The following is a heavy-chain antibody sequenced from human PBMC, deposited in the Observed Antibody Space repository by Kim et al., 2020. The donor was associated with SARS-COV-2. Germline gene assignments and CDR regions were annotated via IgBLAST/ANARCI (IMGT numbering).Heavy chain of an antibody. J-gene: IGHJ4*02. CDR2: IWYDGSNK. Sequence: GGSLRLSCAASGFTFSSYGMHWVRQAPGKGLEWVAVIWYDGSNKYYADSVKGRFTISRDNSKNTLYLQMNSLRAEDTAVYYCARDFAAGATSWCDRHQDYWGQGTLVTVSS. CDR3: ARDFAAGATSWCDRHQDY. D-gene: IGHD1-26*01. V-gene: IGHV3-33*01. CDR1: GFTFSSYG.